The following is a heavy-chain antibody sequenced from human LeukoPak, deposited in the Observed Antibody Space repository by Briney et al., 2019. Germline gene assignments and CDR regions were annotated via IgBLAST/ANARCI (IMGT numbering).Heavy chain of an antibody. Sequence: GRSLRLSCAASGFTFSSYAMHWVRQAPGKGLEWVALISYDGSNKYFADSVKGRFTISRDNSKNTLYLQMNSLRAGDTAVYYCARGRGVSSDWYFDFWGQGTLVTVSS. D-gene: IGHD6-19*01. CDR3: ARGRGVSSDWYFDF. CDR2: ISYDGSNK. J-gene: IGHJ4*02. CDR1: GFTFSSYA. V-gene: IGHV3-30*04.